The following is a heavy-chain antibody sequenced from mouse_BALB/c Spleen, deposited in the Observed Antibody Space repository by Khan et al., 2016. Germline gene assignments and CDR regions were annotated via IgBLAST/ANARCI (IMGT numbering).Heavy chain of an antibody. D-gene: IGHD2-3*01. V-gene: IGHV1-54*01. CDR3: ARYDGNYYAMDY. CDR2: INPGSGGT. Sequence: QLQESGAELVRPGTSVKVSCKASGYAFTNYLIEWVKQRPGQGLEWIGVINPGSGGTNYNEKFKGKATLTADKSSSTAYMQLSSLTSDDSAVYFCARYDGNYYAMDYWGQGTSVTVSS. J-gene: IGHJ4*01. CDR1: GYAFTNYL.